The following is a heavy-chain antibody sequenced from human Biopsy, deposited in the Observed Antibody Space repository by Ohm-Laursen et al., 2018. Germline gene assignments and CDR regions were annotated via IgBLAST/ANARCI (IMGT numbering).Heavy chain of an antibody. V-gene: IGHV3-23*01. J-gene: IGHJ6*02. D-gene: IGHD3-3*01. Sequence: GSLRLSCTASGFTFSSYAMSWVRQAPGKGLEWVSAIRSNGGSTYYANSVKGRFTISRDNSKNILFLQVNNLRAEDTAIYYCTKEDDFWSPEGYYYYFSGMDVWGQGTTFTVSS. CDR1: GFTFSSYA. CDR2: IRSNGGST. CDR3: TKEDDFWSPEGYYYYFSGMDV.